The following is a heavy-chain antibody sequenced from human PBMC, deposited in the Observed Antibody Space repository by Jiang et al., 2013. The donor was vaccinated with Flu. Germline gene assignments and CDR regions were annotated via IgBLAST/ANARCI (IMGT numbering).Heavy chain of an antibody. CDR3: ARAVLWFGLDY. D-gene: IGHD3-10*01. CDR2: IWYDGSHE. V-gene: IGHV3-33*01. CDR1: GFTFNNYG. Sequence: RSLRLSCAASGFTFNNYGMHWVRQAPGKGLEWVALIWYDGSHEYYGTSVKGRFTISRDNAKNSLYLQMNSLRAEDTAVYYCARAVLWFGLDYWGQGTLVTVSS. J-gene: IGHJ4*02.